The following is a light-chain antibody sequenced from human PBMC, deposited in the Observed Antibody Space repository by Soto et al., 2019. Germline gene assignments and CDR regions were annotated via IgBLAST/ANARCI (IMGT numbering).Light chain of an antibody. Sequence: DIQMTQSPSTLSASVGDTVTITCRASQSISTSLAWYQQKPGKAPNLLISGASTLEEGVPSRFSGSGSGTEFTLTINSLQADDFATYYCQHYNSYSEAFGQGTKVDIK. J-gene: IGKJ1*01. V-gene: IGKV1-5*01. CDR3: QHYNSYSEA. CDR1: QSISTS. CDR2: GAS.